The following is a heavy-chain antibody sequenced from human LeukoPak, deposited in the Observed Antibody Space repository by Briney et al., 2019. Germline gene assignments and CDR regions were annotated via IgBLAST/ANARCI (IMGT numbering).Heavy chain of an antibody. V-gene: IGHV4-39*01. D-gene: IGHD7-27*01. Sequence: PSETLSLTCTVSGGSISSSSYYWGWIRQPLGKGLEWIGSIYYSGSTYYNPSLKSRVTISVDTSKNQFSLKLSSVTAADTAVYYCARGRLKLGISDYWGQGTLVTVSS. J-gene: IGHJ4*02. CDR1: GGSISSSSYY. CDR3: ARGRLKLGISDY. CDR2: IYYSGST.